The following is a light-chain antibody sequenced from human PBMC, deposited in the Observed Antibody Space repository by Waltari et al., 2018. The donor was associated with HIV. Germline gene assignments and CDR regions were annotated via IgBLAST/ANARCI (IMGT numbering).Light chain of an antibody. J-gene: IGLJ2*01. V-gene: IGLV2-23*01. Sequence: QSALTQPASVSGSPGQSITISCTGTRSDDGSYNLVSWYQQHPGKAPKLMIYEGSKRPSGVSNRFSGSKSGNTASLTISGLQAEDEADYYCCSYAGSSNVVFGGGTKLTVL. CDR1: RSDDGSYNL. CDR2: EGS. CDR3: CSYAGSSNVV.